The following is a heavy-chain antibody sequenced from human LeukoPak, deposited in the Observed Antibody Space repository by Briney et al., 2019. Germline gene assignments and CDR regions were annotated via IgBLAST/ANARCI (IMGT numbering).Heavy chain of an antibody. Sequence: KPSETLSLTCTVSGGSISSSSYYWGWIRQPPGKGLEWIGSIYYSGSTYYNPSLKSRVTISVDTSKNQFSLKLSSVTAADTAVYYCARPSLGYSSGADAFDIWGQGTMVTVSS. V-gene: IGHV4-39*01. CDR2: IYYSGST. CDR3: ARPSLGYSSGADAFDI. J-gene: IGHJ3*02. D-gene: IGHD6-19*01. CDR1: GGSISSSSYY.